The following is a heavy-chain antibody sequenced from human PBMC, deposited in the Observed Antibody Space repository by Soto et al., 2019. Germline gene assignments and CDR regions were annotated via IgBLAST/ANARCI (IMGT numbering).Heavy chain of an antibody. CDR2: INAGNGNT. D-gene: IGHD6-19*01. V-gene: IGHV1-3*01. J-gene: IGHJ5*02. CDR3: ARAREGSGRSRFDP. CDR1: GYTFTSYA. Sequence: ASVKVSCKASGYTFTSYAMHWVRQAPGQRLEWMGWINAGNGNTKYSQKFQGRVTITRDTSASTAYMELSSLRSEDTDVYYCARAREGSGRSRFDPWGQGTLVTVSS.